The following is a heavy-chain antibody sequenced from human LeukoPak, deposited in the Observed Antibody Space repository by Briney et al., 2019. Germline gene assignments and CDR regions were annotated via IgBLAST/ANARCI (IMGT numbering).Heavy chain of an antibody. CDR3: ARLSLDILTGLDAFDI. J-gene: IGHJ3*02. CDR1: GGTFSSYA. D-gene: IGHD3-9*01. CDR2: IIPILGIA. Sequence: GASVKVSCKASGGTFSSYAISWVRQAPGQGLEWMGRIIPILGIANYAQKFQGRVTITADRSTSTAYMELSSLRSEDTAVYYCARLSLDILTGLDAFDIWGQGTMVTVSS. V-gene: IGHV1-69*04.